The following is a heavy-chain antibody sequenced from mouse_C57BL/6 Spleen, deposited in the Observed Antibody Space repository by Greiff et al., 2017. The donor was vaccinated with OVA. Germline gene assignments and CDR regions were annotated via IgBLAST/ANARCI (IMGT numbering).Heavy chain of an antibody. D-gene: IGHD1-1*01. CDR1: GFTFSSYA. V-gene: IGHV5-4*01. Sequence: EVKVVESGGGLVKPGGSLKLSCAASGFTFSSYAMSWVRQTPEKRLEWVATISDGGSYTYYPDNVKGRFTISRDNAKNNLYLQMSHLKSEDTAMYYCARDRGYYYGSSPMGYWGQGTSVTVAS. CDR2: ISDGGSYT. J-gene: IGHJ4*01. CDR3: ARDRGYYYGSSPMGY.